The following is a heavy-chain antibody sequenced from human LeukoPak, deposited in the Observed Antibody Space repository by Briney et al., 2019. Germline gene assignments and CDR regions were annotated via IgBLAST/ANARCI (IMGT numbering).Heavy chain of an antibody. CDR3: AIDTFSSGWWDYSDY. V-gene: IGHV4-4*07. Sequence: SETLSLTCPVSGDSVSGFYWSWIRQPAGKGLEWIGRIYTSGNTRDTSTKYNPSLKSRVSMSVDTSKNQFSLKLRSVTAADTAIYYCAIDTFSSGWWDYSDYWGQGILVTVSS. J-gene: IGHJ4*02. CDR1: GDSVSGFY. CDR2: IYTSGNT. D-gene: IGHD6-19*01.